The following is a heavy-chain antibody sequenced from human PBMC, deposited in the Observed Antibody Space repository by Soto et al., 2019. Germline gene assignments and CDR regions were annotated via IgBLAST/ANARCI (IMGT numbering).Heavy chain of an antibody. V-gene: IGHV1-3*01. CDR2: IHAGNGYT. CDR3: AREQYSGYDSKLAFDI. D-gene: IGHD5-12*01. CDR1: GYTFDNYA. Sequence: QVQLVQSGAQVKKPGASVKVSCKASGYTFDNYALHWVRQAPGRRLEGMGWIHAGNGYTKYSQSFQGRVTITRDTTASTAHMDLSSLRPEATAVYYCAREQYSGYDSKLAFDIWGQGTMVTVSS. J-gene: IGHJ3*02.